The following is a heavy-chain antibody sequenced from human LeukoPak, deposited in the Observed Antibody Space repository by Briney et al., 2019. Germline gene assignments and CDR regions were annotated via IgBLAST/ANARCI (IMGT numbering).Heavy chain of an antibody. CDR1: GFNFITAA. J-gene: IGHJ3*01. V-gene: IGHV3-23*01. D-gene: IGHD5-24*01. CDR2: IGSSGGST. Sequence: GGSLRLSCAACGFNFITAAMTWVRQAPGKGLEGVSLIGSSGGSTYYADSVKGRFTISRDNSNHTLSLQMNSLRVEDTAIYYCVKDIQLSTWGLGTMVTGSS. CDR3: VKDIQLST.